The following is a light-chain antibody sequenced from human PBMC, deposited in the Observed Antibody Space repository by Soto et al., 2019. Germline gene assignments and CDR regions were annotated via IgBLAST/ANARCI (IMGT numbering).Light chain of an antibody. V-gene: IGKV2-30*02. CDR3: MQGTHWQIT. Sequence: DVVMTQSPLSLPVTLGQPASISCRSNQSLVHSDGIAYFSWFQQRPGRSPRRLIYKVSNRDSGVPARFRGRGSGTDFALKISRVEAEDVGVYYCMQGTHWQITFGQGPRLEIK. CDR1: QSLVHSDGIAY. CDR2: KVS. J-gene: IGKJ5*01.